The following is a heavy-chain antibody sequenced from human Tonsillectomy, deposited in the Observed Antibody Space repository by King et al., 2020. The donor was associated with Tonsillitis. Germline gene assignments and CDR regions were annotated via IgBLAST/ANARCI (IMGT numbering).Heavy chain of an antibody. D-gene: IGHD2-21*01. CDR2: ISWNSGSI. J-gene: IGHJ4*02. CDR1: GFTFDDYA. V-gene: IGHV3-9*01. Sequence: VQLVESGGGLVQPGRSLRLSCAASGFTFDDYAMHWVRQAPGKGLEWVSGISWNSGSIGYADSVKGRFTISRDNAKNSLYLQMNSLRAEDTALYYCAKDRADGGDNYFDYWGQGTLVTVSS. CDR3: AKDRADGGDNYFDY.